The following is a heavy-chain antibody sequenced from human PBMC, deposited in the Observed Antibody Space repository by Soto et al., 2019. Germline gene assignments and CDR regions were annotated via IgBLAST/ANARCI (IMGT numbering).Heavy chain of an antibody. V-gene: IGHV4-59*01. Sequence: SETLSLTCTVSGGSISSYYWSWIRQPPGKGLEWIGYIYYSGSTNYNPSLKSRVTISVDTSKNQFSLKLSSVTAADTAVYYCARVGGYYYGSGIRWFDPWGQGTLVTVSS. CDR3: ARVGGYYYGSGIRWFDP. CDR1: GGSISSYY. CDR2: IYYSGST. J-gene: IGHJ5*02. D-gene: IGHD3-10*01.